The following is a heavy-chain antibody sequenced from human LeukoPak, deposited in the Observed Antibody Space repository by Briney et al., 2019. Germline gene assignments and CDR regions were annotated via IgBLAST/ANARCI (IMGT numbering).Heavy chain of an antibody. CDR3: ARPRYSSSWYYFDY. J-gene: IGHJ4*02. CDR1: GFTFSSYG. Sequence: GRSLRLSCEASGFTFSSYGMHWVRQAPGKGLEWVAVIWYDGSNKYYADSVKGRFTISRDNSKNTLYLQMNSLRAEDTAVYYCARPRYSSSWYYFDYWGQGTLVTVSS. D-gene: IGHD6-13*01. CDR2: IWYDGSNK. V-gene: IGHV3-33*08.